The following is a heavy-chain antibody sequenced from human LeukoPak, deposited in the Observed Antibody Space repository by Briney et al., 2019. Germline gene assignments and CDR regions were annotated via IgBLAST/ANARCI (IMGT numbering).Heavy chain of an antibody. V-gene: IGHV1-18*01. Sequence: ASVTVSCKASGYTFTSYGISWVRQAPGQGLEWMGWISAYNGNTNYAQKLQGRVTMTTDTSTSTAYMELRSLRSDDTAVYYCARDGYDYVWGSYRYPSRFDYWGQGTLVTVSS. CDR3: ARDGYDYVWGSYRYPSRFDY. CDR2: ISAYNGNT. J-gene: IGHJ4*02. D-gene: IGHD3-16*02. CDR1: GYTFTSYG.